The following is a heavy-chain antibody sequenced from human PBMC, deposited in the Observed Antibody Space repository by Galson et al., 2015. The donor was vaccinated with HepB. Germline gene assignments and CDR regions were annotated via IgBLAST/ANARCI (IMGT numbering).Heavy chain of an antibody. CDR2: IYYSGST. J-gene: IGHJ2*01. CDR3: ARVFFGSGNSPAYWYFDL. V-gene: IGHV4-30-2*01. D-gene: IGHD3-10*01. Sequence: TLSLTCAVSGGSISSGGYSWNWIRQPPGKGLEWIGYIYYSGSTYYNPSLKSRVTISVDRSKNQFSLMVSSVTAADTAVYYCARVFFGSGNSPAYWYFDLWGRGTLVTVSS. CDR1: GGSISSGGYS.